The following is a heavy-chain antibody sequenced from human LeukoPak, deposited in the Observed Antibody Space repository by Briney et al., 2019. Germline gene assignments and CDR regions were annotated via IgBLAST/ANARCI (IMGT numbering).Heavy chain of an antibody. D-gene: IGHD6-6*01. Sequence: GGSLRLSCAASKFIFGNYTMNWVRQAPGKGLEWVSSISGGSRSIYYADSVKGRFTTSRDNAKDSLSPQMNSLRAEDTGVYYCVRERSVKARQEGGHRYYYYMDVWGNGTTVTVSS. V-gene: IGHV3-21*04. CDR1: KFIFGNYT. J-gene: IGHJ6*03. CDR2: ISGGSRSI. CDR3: VRERSVKARQEGGHRYYYYMDV.